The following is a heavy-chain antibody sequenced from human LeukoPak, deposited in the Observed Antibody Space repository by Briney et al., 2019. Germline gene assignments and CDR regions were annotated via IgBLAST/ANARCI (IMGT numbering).Heavy chain of an antibody. V-gene: IGHV3-48*04. CDR3: ARIPSGYTLGYGYYYYYMDV. J-gene: IGHJ6*03. D-gene: IGHD5-18*01. CDR2: ISTSSSNV. Sequence: PGGSLRLSCEVSGFTFSDYTMTWVRQAPGKGLEWVSYISTSSSNVYYAGSVKGRFTISRDNTKKALYLQMNSLRAEDTAVYYCARIPSGYTLGYGYYYYYMDVWGKGATVTVSS. CDR1: GFTFSDYT.